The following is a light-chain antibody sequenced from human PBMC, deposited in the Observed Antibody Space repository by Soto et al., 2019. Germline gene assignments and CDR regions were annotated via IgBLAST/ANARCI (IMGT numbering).Light chain of an antibody. J-gene: IGKJ1*01. CDR2: GAS. V-gene: IGKV3-15*01. CDR1: QSVSSN. Sequence: EIVMTQSPATLSVSPGERATLSGRASQSVSSNLAWYQQKPGQGPSLLIYGASTRATGIPARFSGSGSGTEFILTISSLQSEDFAVYYCQQYNNWPRTFGQGTKVEIK. CDR3: QQYNNWPRT.